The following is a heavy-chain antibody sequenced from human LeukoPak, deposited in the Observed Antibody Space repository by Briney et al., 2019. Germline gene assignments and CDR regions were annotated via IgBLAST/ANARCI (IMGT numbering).Heavy chain of an antibody. CDR1: GGSISSSNW. J-gene: IGHJ1*01. Sequence: SETLSLTCAVSGGSISSSNWWSWVRQPPGKGLEWIGEIYHSGSTNYNPSLKSRVTISVDKSKNQFSLKLTSVTAADTAVYYCARATYTSGWYAEYFQHWGQGTLVTVSS. V-gene: IGHV4-4*02. CDR3: ARATYTSGWYAEYFQH. CDR2: IYHSGST. D-gene: IGHD6-19*01.